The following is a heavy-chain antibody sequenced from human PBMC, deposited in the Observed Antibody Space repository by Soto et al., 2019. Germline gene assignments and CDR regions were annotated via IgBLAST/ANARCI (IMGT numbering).Heavy chain of an antibody. CDR3: ARDTMITANWFDP. CDR2: ISAHKGNT. CDR1: GYTFSSYG. J-gene: IGHJ5*02. D-gene: IGHD3-22*01. V-gene: IGHV1-18*01. Sequence: QVQLMQSGPEVKKPGASVKVSCKASGYTFSSYGISWVRQAPGQGLEWMGWISAHKGNTEYAQSLQGRVSMTTDTSTSTAYMELRSLRSDDTAVYYCARDTMITANWFDPWGQGTLVTVSS.